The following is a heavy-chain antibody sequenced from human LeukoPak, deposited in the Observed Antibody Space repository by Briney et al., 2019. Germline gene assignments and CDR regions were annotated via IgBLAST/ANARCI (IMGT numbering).Heavy chain of an antibody. CDR3: AKDWEYYYDSSGYYHGDY. D-gene: IGHD3-22*01. Sequence: HPGGSLRLSCAASGFTFSSYAMSWVRQAPGKGLEWVSAISGSGGSTYYADSVKGRFTISRDNSKNTLYLQMNSLRAEDTAVYYCAKDWEYYYDSSGYYHGDYWGQGTLVTVSS. CDR2: ISGSGGST. J-gene: IGHJ4*02. CDR1: GFTFSSYA. V-gene: IGHV3-23*01.